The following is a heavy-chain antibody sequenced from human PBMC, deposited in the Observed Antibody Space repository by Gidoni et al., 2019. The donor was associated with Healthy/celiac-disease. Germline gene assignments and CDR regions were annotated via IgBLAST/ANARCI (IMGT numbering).Heavy chain of an antibody. V-gene: IGHV3-23*01. CDR1: GFPLISSA. CDR3: AKDLEAVTMIVETAFDI. D-gene: IGHD3-22*01. CDR2: ISGSGGST. Sequence: EVQLLESGGGLVQPGGSLRLPCAASGFPLISSAMSWVRQAPGKGLEWVSAISGSGGSTYYADSVKGRFTISRDNSKNTLYLQMNSLRAEDTAVYYCAKDLEAVTMIVETAFDIWGQGTMVTVSS. J-gene: IGHJ3*02.